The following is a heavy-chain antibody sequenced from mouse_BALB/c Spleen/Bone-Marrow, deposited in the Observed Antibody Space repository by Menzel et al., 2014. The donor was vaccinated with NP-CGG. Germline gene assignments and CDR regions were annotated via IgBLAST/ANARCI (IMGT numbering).Heavy chain of an antibody. CDR3: ARYYLYAMDY. V-gene: IGHV2-9*02. CDR1: GFSLTSYG. D-gene: IGHD1-1*02. J-gene: IGHJ4*01. CDR2: IWAGGST. Sequence: QVHVKQSGPGLVAPSQSLSITCTVSGFSLTSYGLHWVRRPPGKGLEWLGVIWAGGSTNYNSALMSRLSISKDNSKSQVFLKMNSLQTDDTAMYYCARYYLYAMDYWGQGTSVTVSS.